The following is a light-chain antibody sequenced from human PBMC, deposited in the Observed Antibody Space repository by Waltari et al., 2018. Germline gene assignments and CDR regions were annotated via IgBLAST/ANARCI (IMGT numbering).Light chain of an antibody. CDR1: QSVSSN. CDR3: QQYNNWPSWT. CDR2: GAS. V-gene: IGKV3-15*01. Sequence: EIVMTQPPATLSVSTGERATLSCRASQSVSSNLAWYQQKPGQAPRLLIYGASTRATGIPARFSGSGSGTEFTLTISSLQSEDFAVYYCQQYNNWPSWTFGQGTKVEIK. J-gene: IGKJ1*01.